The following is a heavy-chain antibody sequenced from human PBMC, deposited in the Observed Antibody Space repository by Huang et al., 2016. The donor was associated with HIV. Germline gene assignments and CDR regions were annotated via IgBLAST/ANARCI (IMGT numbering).Heavy chain of an antibody. CDR2: IYPGDSDV. CDR3: ARPPTYSDDGGYYIDAFGV. J-gene: IGHJ3*01. Sequence: EVQLVQSGAEMKRPGESLKISCKVSGYSFTRQWIGWVRQMPGKGPEWMGIIYPGDSDVKYSPTFQGKVTISADNSISTAYLQWKSLKVSDTAMYFCARPPTYSDDGGYYIDAFGVWGRGTMVTVS. CDR1: GYSFTRQW. V-gene: IGHV5-51*03. D-gene: IGHD2-21*02.